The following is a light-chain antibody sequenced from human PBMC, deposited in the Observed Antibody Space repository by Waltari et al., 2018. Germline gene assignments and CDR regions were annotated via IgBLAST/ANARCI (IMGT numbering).Light chain of an antibody. CDR3: CSFAGNSYV. Sequence: QSALTQPASMSGSPGQSITISCTGTSTDLGTYNVVSWYQHHPGKAPKLIIYEVRNRPSGISDRFSGSMSGSTASLTISRLQAEDEAEYYCCSFAGNSYVFGTGTKVTVL. V-gene: IGLV2-23*02. J-gene: IGLJ1*01. CDR1: STDLGTYNV. CDR2: EVR.